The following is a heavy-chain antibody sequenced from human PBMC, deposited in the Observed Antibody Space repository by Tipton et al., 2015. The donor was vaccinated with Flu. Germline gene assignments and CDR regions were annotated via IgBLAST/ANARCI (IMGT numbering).Heavy chain of an antibody. D-gene: IGHD4-11*01. CDR1: GFTFSSYD. CDR3: ARGPLPDSNWYNGMDV. J-gene: IGHJ6*02. CDR2: ISSAADT. V-gene: IGHV3-13*01. Sequence: VQLVQSGGTLVQPGGSLRLSCAASGFTFSSYDIHWVRQPRGKGLEWVSAISSAADTYYLDSVKGRFTISRDNAKNSLYLQMNSLRVGDTAVYYCARGPLPDSNWYNGMDVWGQGTTVTVSS.